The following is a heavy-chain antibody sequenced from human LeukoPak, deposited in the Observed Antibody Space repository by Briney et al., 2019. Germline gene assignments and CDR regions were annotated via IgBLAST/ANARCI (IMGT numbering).Heavy chain of an antibody. CDR3: TTLLYSCYDEPP. D-gene: IGHD5-12*01. J-gene: IGHJ5*02. V-gene: IGHV3-15*01. CDR2: IRSKTDGGTT. CDR1: GFTFSDAW. Sequence: WGSLRLSCAASGFTFSDAWMSWVRQAPGKGLEWVGRIRSKTDGGTTDYGAPVKGRFTISRDDSKNTLYLQMNSLKTEDTAVYFCTTLLYSCYDEPPWGQGTQVTVSS.